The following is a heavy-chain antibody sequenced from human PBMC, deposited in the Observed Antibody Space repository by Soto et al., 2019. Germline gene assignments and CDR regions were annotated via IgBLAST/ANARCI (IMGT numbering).Heavy chain of an antibody. CDR2: TRNKANSYTT. Sequence: GGSLRLSCAASGFTFSDHYMDWVRQAPGKGLEWVGRTRNKANSYTTEYAASVKGRFTISRDDSKNSLYLQMNSLKTEDTAVYYCARRIAADDFDIWGQGTMVTVSS. V-gene: IGHV3-72*01. D-gene: IGHD6-13*01. CDR3: ARRIAADDFDI. J-gene: IGHJ3*02. CDR1: GFTFSDHY.